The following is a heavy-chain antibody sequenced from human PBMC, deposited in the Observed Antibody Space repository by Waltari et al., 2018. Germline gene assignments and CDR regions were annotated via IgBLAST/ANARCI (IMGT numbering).Heavy chain of an antibody. CDR2: ISSSSRTR. V-gene: IGHV3-48*01. CDR3: ARRPILYLSLDNWFDP. J-gene: IGHJ5*02. D-gene: IGHD2-15*01. Sequence: EVQLVESGGGLVQPGGSLRLSCAASGFTFSSYSMNWVRQAPGKGLEWVSYISSSSRTRYYADSVKGRFTISRDNAKNSLYLQMNSLRAEDTAVYYCARRPILYLSLDNWFDPWGQGTLVTVSS. CDR1: GFTFSSYS.